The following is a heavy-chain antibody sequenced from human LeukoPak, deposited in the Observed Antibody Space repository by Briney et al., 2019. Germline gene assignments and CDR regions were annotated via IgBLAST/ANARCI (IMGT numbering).Heavy chain of an antibody. V-gene: IGHV3-30*18. D-gene: IGHD3-22*01. CDR2: ISYDGSNK. CDR1: GFTFSSYG. J-gene: IGHJ4*02. CDR3: AKGRGYYYDSSGYYYVGNYFDY. Sequence: PGGSLRLSCAASGFTFSSYGMHWVRQAPCKGLEWVAVISYDGSNKYYADSVKGRFTISRDNSKNTLYLQMNSLRAEDTAVYYCAKGRGYYYDSSGYYYVGNYFDYWGQGTLVTVSS.